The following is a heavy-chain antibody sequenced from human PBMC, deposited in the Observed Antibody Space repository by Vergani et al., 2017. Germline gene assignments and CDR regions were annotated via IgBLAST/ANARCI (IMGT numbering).Heavy chain of an antibody. CDR1: GGTFSSYA. Sequence: QVQLVQSGAEVKKPGSSVKVSCKASGGTFSSYAISWVRQAPGQGLEWMGGIIPIFGTANYAQKFQERVTITRDMSTSTAYMELSSLRSEDTAVYYCAALLWFGEGNYYGMDVWGQGTTVTVSS. D-gene: IGHD3-10*01. CDR3: AALLWFGEGNYYGMDV. CDR2: IIPIFGTA. J-gene: IGHJ6*02. V-gene: IGHV1-69*06.